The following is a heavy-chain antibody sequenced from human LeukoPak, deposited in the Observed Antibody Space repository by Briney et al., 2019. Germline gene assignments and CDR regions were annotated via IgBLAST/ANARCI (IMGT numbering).Heavy chain of an antibody. Sequence: GGSLRLSCAVSGFTLSSYNMNWVRQAPGKGLEWVSYIRNSGNTIYYADSVKGRFTISRDNSKNTLYLQMNSLRAEDTAVYYCAKDDPPNWFDPWGQGTLVTVSS. J-gene: IGHJ5*02. V-gene: IGHV3-48*01. CDR2: IRNSGNTI. CDR1: GFTLSSYN. CDR3: AKDDPPNWFDP.